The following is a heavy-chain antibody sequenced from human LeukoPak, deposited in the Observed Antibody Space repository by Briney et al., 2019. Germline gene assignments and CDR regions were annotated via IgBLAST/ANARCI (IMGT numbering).Heavy chain of an antibody. Sequence: SETLSLTCTVSGGSISSYYWSWIRQPAGKGLEWIGRIYASGSTNYSPSLKSRVTMSVDTSKNEFSLKLSAVTAADTAVYYCARGPPYAPGVLGVWGKGTTVTISS. J-gene: IGHJ6*04. CDR3: ARGPPYAPGVLGV. D-gene: IGHD7-27*01. V-gene: IGHV4-4*07. CDR1: GGSISSYY. CDR2: IYASGST.